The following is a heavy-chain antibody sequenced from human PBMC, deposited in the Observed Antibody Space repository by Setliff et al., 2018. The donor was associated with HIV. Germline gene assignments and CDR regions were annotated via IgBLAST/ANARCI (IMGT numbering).Heavy chain of an antibody. V-gene: IGHV4-39*07. CDR3: AVQDLDLVKYYYMDY. J-gene: IGHJ4*02. Sequence: PSETLSLTCTVSGGSISRSTHHWAWIRQPPGKGLEWIGALSSKGQAYYNPSLKSRVAISIDSSKNLFSLRLDSLTAADTAVYYCAVQDLDLVKYYYMDYWGPGALVTVSS. CDR2: LSSKGQA. D-gene: IGHD2-21*01. CDR1: GGSISRSTHH.